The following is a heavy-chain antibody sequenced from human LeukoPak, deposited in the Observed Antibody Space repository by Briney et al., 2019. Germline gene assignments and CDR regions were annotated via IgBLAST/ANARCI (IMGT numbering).Heavy chain of an antibody. CDR3: AKEPNAYSSGWYFQD. CDR2: ISHDGTTT. V-gene: IGHV3-30*18. CDR1: GLTFSNYG. D-gene: IGHD6-25*01. Sequence: GGSLRLSCAASGLTFSNYGIQWVRQAPGKGLEWVAVISHDGTTTFYADSVKGRFTLSRDNSKNTLDLQMDSLRAEDTAVYFCAKEPNAYSSGWYFQDWGQGTLVTVSS. J-gene: IGHJ1*01.